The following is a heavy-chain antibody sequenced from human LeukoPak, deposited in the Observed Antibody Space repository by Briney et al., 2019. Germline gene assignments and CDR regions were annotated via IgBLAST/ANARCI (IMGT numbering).Heavy chain of an antibody. D-gene: IGHD4-23*01. Sequence: ASVKVSCKASGYTFTSYGISWVRQAPGQGLEWMGWISAYNGNTNYAQKLQGRVTMTTDTSTSTAYMELRSLRSDDTAVYYCASQPYGGNSEYYYYGMDVWGQGTTVTVSS. CDR3: ASQPYGGNSEYYYYGMDV. CDR1: GYTFTSYG. CDR2: ISAYNGNT. J-gene: IGHJ6*02. V-gene: IGHV1-18*01.